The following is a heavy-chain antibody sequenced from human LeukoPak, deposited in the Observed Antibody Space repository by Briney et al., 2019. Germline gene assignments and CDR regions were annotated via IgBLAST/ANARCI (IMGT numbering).Heavy chain of an antibody. CDR1: GGSISTNY. CDR2: IHYSGST. CDR3: ARGLSQQPDAFDI. Sequence: PSGTLSLTCTVSGGSISTNYWSWIRQPPGKGLEWIGYIHYSGSTDYNPSLKSRVTISVDTSKNQFSLKLSSVTAADTAVYYCARGLSQQPDAFDIWGRGTMVAASS. J-gene: IGHJ3*02. D-gene: IGHD6-13*01. V-gene: IGHV4-59*01.